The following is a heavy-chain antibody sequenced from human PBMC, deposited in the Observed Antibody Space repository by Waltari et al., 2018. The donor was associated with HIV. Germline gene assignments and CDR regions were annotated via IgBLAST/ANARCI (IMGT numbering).Heavy chain of an antibody. J-gene: IGHJ4*02. D-gene: IGHD6-13*01. CDR1: GFTSGSYE. CDR2: ISSSGSTI. CDR3: ARVAAAGRGPYYFDY. Sequence: EVQLVESGGGLVQPGGYLRLSCAASGFTSGSYEMNCVRQDPGKGLEWVSYISSSGSTIYYADSVKGRFTISRDNAKNSLYLQMNSLRAEDTAVYYCARVAAAGRGPYYFDYWGQGTLVTVSS. V-gene: IGHV3-48*03.